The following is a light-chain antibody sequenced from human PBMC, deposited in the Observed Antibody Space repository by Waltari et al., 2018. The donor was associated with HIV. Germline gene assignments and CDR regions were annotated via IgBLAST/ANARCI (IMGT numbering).Light chain of an antibody. V-gene: IGLV2-14*01. CDR3: SSYRSTVGVV. CDR1: SSDIGAYNY. Sequence: QSALTQPASVSGSPGQSITISCTGTSSDIGAYNYVSWYQQHPGRVPKSIISEVRNRPAGVSNRFSGAKAGHTASLTIAGLQAEDEADYYCSSYRSTVGVVFGGGTKVTVL. CDR2: EVR. J-gene: IGLJ3*02.